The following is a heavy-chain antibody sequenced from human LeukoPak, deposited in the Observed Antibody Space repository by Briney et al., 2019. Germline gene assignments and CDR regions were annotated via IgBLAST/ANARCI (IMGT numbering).Heavy chain of an antibody. Sequence: GGSLRLSCAASGFTFSGYWMQWVRQAPGKGLVWVSRINSDGSTTTYADSVKGRFTISRDNAKNTLYLQMNSLRAEDTAMYYCAVLLWFGELNDAFDIWGQGTMVTVSS. CDR3: AVLLWFGELNDAFDI. D-gene: IGHD3-10*01. J-gene: IGHJ3*02. CDR1: GFTFSGYW. CDR2: INSDGSTT. V-gene: IGHV3-74*01.